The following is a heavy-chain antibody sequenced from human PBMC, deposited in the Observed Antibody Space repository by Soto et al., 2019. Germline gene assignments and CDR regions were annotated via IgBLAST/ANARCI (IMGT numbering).Heavy chain of an antibody. V-gene: IGHV3-33*01. Sequence: QVQLVESGGGVVQPGRSLRLSCAASGFTFSSYGMHWVRQAPGKGLEWVAVIWYDGSNKYYADSVKGRFTISRDNSKNTLYLQMNSLRAEDTAVYYCARGIVGGFGRRDAFDIWGQGTMVPVSS. CDR3: ARGIVGGFGRRDAFDI. J-gene: IGHJ3*02. CDR2: IWYDGSNK. CDR1: GFTFSSYG. D-gene: IGHD1-26*01.